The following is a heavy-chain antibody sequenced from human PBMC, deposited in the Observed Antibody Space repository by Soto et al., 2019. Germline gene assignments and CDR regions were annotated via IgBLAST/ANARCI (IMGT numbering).Heavy chain of an antibody. CDR1: GYTFTGYY. CDR2: INPNSGGT. D-gene: IGHD5-18*01. J-gene: IGHJ5*02. Sequence: QVQLVQSGAEVKKPGASVKVSCKASGYTFTGYYMHWVRQAPGQGLEWMGWINPNSGGTNYAQKFQGRVTITRDTSISTAYMELSRLRSDDTAVYYCARGEMKIRIQLWLGEGWFDPWGQXTLVXVXS. V-gene: IGHV1-2*02. CDR3: ARGEMKIRIQLWLGEGWFDP.